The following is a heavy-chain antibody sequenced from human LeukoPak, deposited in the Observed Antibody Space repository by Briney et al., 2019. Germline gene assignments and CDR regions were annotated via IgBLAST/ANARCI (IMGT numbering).Heavy chain of an antibody. CDR3: ARDDRGYCSSTSCYLCHDAFDI. J-gene: IGHJ3*02. V-gene: IGHV1-69*04. Sequence: SVKVSCTASVGTFSSYTISWVRQAPGQGLEWMGRIIPILGIANYAQKFQGRVTITADKSTSTAYMELSSLRSEDTAVYYCARDDRGYCSSTSCYLCHDAFDIWGQGTMVTVSS. CDR2: IIPILGIA. D-gene: IGHD2-2*01. CDR1: VGTFSSYT.